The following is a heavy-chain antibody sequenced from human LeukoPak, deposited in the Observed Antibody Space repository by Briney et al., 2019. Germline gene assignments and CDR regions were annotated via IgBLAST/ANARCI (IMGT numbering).Heavy chain of an antibody. D-gene: IGHD6-19*01. CDR1: GFTFSASN. J-gene: IGHJ4*02. Sequence: PGGSLRISCAGSGFTFSASNMNWVRQAPGKGLEWLSYIGGSSDPIYYADSVRGRFTISRDNVRSSLYLQMSGLRNEDTAVYYCAKTSPGEWLIDSWGQGTLVTVSS. CDR3: AKTSPGEWLIDS. CDR2: IGGSSDPI. V-gene: IGHV3-48*02.